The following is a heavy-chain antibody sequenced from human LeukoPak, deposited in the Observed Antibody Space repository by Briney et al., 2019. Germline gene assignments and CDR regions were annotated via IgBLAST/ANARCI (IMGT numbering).Heavy chain of an antibody. Sequence: VASVKVSCKASGYTFTGYYKHWVRQAPGQGLEWMGWINPNSGGTNYAQKFQGRVTMTRDTSISTAYMELSRLRSDDTAVYYCAREYYYGMDVWGQGTTVTVSS. J-gene: IGHJ6*02. CDR1: GYTFTGYY. V-gene: IGHV1-2*02. CDR2: INPNSGGT. CDR3: AREYYYGMDV.